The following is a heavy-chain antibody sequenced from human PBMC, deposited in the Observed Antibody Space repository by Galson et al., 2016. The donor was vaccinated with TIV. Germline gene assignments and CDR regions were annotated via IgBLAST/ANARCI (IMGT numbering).Heavy chain of an antibody. V-gene: IGHV3-13*01. CDR3: VSAPHSGNYYYFDY. D-gene: IGHD1-26*01. CDR1: GFTFSVYD. CDR2: IGTAADT. J-gene: IGHJ4*02. Sequence: SLRLSCAASGFTFSVYDMHWVRQVPGKGLEWVSGIGTAADTYYPGFVKGRFFIDREDAKNSLSLQMNSLTVGDTAVYYWVSAPHSGNYYYFDYWGQGALVTVSS.